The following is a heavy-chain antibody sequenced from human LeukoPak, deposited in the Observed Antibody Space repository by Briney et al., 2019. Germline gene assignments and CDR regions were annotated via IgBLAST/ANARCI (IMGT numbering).Heavy chain of an antibody. CDR3: AKSLYSGAYMLDS. V-gene: IGHV3-23*01. Sequence: GASLRLSCAASGFTFNNNAMSWVRQALGKGLEWVSGINGGGGNTNYADSVKGRFTISRDNSKNTLYLQMNSLRADDTAVYYCAKSLYSGAYMLDSWGQGTLVTVSS. J-gene: IGHJ5*01. CDR1: GFTFNNNA. D-gene: IGHD3-22*01. CDR2: INGGGGNT.